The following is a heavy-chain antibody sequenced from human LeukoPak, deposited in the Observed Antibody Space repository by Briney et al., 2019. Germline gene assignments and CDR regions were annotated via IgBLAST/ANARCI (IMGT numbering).Heavy chain of an antibody. V-gene: IGHV4-38-2*01. Sequence: TAKTLTLSCVASGYTISSGYYWGWIRQPPGNVLEWIGSIYHGGSAYYKPSLESRVTISVDRSKNQFSLNLSSLTAADTAVYYFAKGGGIAVPGPFEYWGQGTLVTVSS. J-gene: IGHJ4*02. CDR2: IYHGGSA. CDR3: AKGGGIAVPGPFEY. D-gene: IGHD6-19*01. CDR1: GYTISSGYY.